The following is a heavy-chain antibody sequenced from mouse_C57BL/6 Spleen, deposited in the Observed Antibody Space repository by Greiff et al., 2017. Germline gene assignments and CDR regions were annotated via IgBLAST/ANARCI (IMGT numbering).Heavy chain of an antibody. D-gene: IGHD4-1*01. CDR2: IWSGGST. CDR3: AKSFPGTGAMDY. Sequence: QVQLKQSGPGLVQPSQSLSITCTVSGFSLTSYGVHWVRQPPGKGLEWLGVIWSGGSTDYNAAFISRLSIRKDNSKSQVFFKMNSLQADDTAIYYCAKSFPGTGAMDYWGQGTSVTVSS. V-gene: IGHV2-4*01. CDR1: GFSLTSYG. J-gene: IGHJ4*01.